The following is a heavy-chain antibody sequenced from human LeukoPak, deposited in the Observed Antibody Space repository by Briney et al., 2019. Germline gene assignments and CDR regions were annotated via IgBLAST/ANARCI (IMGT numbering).Heavy chain of an antibody. J-gene: IGHJ3*02. D-gene: IGHD5-24*01. CDR3: ARGEEIATPVYFAFDI. Sequence: SVKVSCKASGGTFSSYAISWVRQAPGQGLEWMGGIIPIFGTANYAQKFQGRVTITTDESTSTAYMELSSLRSEDTAVYYCARGEEIATPVYFAFDIWGQGTMVTVSS. CDR2: IIPIFGTA. V-gene: IGHV1-69*05. CDR1: GGTFSSYA.